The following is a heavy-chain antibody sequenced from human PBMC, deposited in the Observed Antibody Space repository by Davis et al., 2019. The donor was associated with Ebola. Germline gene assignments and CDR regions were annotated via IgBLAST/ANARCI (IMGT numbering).Heavy chain of an antibody. J-gene: IGHJ2*01. Sequence: PGGSLRLSCAASGFTFSSYSMNWVRQAPGKGLEWVSSISSSSSYIYYADSVKGRFTISRDNAKNSLYLQMNSLRAEDTAVYYCARDRGYYDSSGYTYWYFDLWGRGTLVTVSS. CDR1: GFTFSSYS. CDR3: ARDRGYYDSSGYTYWYFDL. CDR2: ISSSSSYI. D-gene: IGHD3-22*01. V-gene: IGHV3-21*01.